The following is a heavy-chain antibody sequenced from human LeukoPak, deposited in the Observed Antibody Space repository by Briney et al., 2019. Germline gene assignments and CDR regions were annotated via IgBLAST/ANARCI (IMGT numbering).Heavy chain of an antibody. CDR1: GFTFSRYW. CDR2: INSDGRST. D-gene: IGHD3-9*01. Sequence: PGGSLRLSCAASGFTFSRYWMHWVRQAPGKGLVWVSRINSDGRSTNYADSVKGRFSISRDNAENMLYLQMNSLRVEDTAVYYCVRGADTGYSSDSWGQGTLVTVSS. J-gene: IGHJ4*02. CDR3: VRGADTGYSSDS. V-gene: IGHV3-74*01.